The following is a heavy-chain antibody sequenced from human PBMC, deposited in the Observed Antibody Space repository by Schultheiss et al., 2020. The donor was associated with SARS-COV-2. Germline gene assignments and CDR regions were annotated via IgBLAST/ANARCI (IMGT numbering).Heavy chain of an antibody. CDR2: ISYDGSNK. CDR3: TTLYSSGWYDYYYYGMDV. J-gene: IGHJ6*02. D-gene: IGHD6-19*01. V-gene: IGHV3-30*03. Sequence: GGSLRLSCAASGFTFSSYGMHWVRQAPGKGLEWVAVISYDGSNKYYADSVKGRFTISRDKSKNTLYLQMNSLKTEDTAVYYCTTLYSSGWYDYYYYGMDVWGQGTTVTVSS. CDR1: GFTFSSYG.